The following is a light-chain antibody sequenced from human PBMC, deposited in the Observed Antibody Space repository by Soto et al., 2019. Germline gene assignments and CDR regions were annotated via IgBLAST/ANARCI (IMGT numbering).Light chain of an antibody. J-gene: IGKJ5*01. CDR3: LQRSDWPIT. Sequence: EMVLTQSRGTLSLSPGESAALSCRVSQTISTYLAWYQQKPGQAPRLLIYDASTRATGIPARFSGSGSGTDFTLTISYLEPEDFAVYYCLQRSDWPITFGQGTRLEIK. CDR2: DAS. V-gene: IGKV3-11*01. CDR1: QTISTY.